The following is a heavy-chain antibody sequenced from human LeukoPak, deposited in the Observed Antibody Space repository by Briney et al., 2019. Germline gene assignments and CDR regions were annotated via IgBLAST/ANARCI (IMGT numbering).Heavy chain of an antibody. CDR3: ARDFWAVAAAGPDYYYYGMDV. D-gene: IGHD6-13*01. CDR2: IWYDGSNK. CDR1: GFTFSSYG. J-gene: IGHJ6*02. V-gene: IGHV3-33*01. Sequence: GRSLRLSCAASGFTFSSYGMHWVRQAPGKGLEWVAVIWYDGSNKYYADSVKGRFTISRDNSKNTLYLQMNSLRAKDTAVYYCARDFWAVAAAGPDYYYYGMDVWGQGTTVTVSS.